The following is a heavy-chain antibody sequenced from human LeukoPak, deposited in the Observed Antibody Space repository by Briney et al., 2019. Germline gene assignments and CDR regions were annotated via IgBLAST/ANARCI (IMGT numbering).Heavy chain of an antibody. CDR3: AKDRITLVRGVMPPLDP. CDR1: GFTFSSYA. V-gene: IGHV3-23*01. Sequence: GSLRLSCAASGFTFSSYAMSWVRQAPGKGLEWVSAISGSGGSTYYADSVKGRFTISRDNSKNTLYLQMNSLRAEDTAVYYCAKDRITLVRGVMPPLDPWGQGTLVTVSS. D-gene: IGHD3-10*01. J-gene: IGHJ5*02. CDR2: ISGSGGST.